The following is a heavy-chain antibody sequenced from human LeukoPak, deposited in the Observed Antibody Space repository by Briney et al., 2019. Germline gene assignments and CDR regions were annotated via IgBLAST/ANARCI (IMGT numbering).Heavy chain of an antibody. CDR1: GFTFSSYS. Sequence: PGGSLRLSCAASGFTFSSYSMNWVRQAPGKGLEWISSISSSSSYIYYADSVKGRFTISRDNAKNSLYLQMDSLRAEDTAVYFCARGVKGYDSSGTYYYYYYMDVWGKGTTVTVSS. D-gene: IGHD3-22*01. J-gene: IGHJ6*03. CDR2: ISSSSSYI. V-gene: IGHV3-21*01. CDR3: ARGVKGYDSSGTYYYYYYMDV.